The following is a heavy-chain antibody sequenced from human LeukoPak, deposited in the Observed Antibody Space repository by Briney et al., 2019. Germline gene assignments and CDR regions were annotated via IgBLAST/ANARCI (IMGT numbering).Heavy chain of an antibody. CDR1: GGSFSGYY. Sequence: SETLSLTCTVYGGSFSGYYWSWIRQPPGKGLEWIGEINHSGSTNYNPSLKSRVTISVDTSKNQFSLELSSVTAADTAVYCCAATPVENYDFWSGYLWGQGTLVTVSS. CDR3: AATPVENYDFWSGYL. CDR2: INHSGST. D-gene: IGHD3-3*01. V-gene: IGHV4-34*01. J-gene: IGHJ4*02.